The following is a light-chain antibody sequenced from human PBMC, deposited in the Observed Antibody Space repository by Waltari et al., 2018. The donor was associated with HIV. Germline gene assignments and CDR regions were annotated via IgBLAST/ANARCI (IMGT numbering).Light chain of an antibody. CDR1: QFVSSN. Sequence: EIVMMQSPATTSVSPGEGATLSFMASQFVSSNLGWYQQKPGQAPRLLIYGASTRAPGIPDRFSGSGSGTEFTLSISSLQSEDFAVYHCQQYISWPLTFGQGTRLEIK. V-gene: IGKV3D-15*01. CDR3: QQYISWPLT. CDR2: GAS. J-gene: IGKJ5*01.